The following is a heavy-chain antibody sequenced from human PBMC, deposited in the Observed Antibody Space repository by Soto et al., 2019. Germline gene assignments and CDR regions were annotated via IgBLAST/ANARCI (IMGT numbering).Heavy chain of an antibody. D-gene: IGHD2-8*02. CDR1: GFTVSTYG. CDR2: ISRDGGTK. CDR3: TGEVASGY. V-gene: IGHV3-30*03. Sequence: QVQLVESGGGVVQPGRSLRLSCAVSGFTVSTYGMHWVRQAPGKGLEWVAVISRDGGTKYYADSVKGRFTISRDNSRNTLFLETNSLRGDDMAFYYCTGEVASGYWGQGTLVIVSS. J-gene: IGHJ4*02.